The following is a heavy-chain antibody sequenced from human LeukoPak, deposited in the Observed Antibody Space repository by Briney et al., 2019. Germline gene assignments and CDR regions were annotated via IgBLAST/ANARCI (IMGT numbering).Heavy chain of an antibody. CDR3: ARDQHYCTSTSCSNWFDP. CDR1: GFTFSSYD. CDR2: IGTAGDT. J-gene: IGHJ5*02. Sequence: GGSLRLSCAASGFTFSSYDMHWVRQATGKGLEWVSAIGTAGDTYYPGSVKGRFTISRENAKNSLYLQMNSLRAEDTAVYYCARDQHYCTSTSCSNWFDPWAREPWSPSPQ. D-gene: IGHD2-2*01. V-gene: IGHV3-13*01.